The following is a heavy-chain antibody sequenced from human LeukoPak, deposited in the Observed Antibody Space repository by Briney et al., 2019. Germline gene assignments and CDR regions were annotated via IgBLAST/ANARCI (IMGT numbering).Heavy chain of an antibody. D-gene: IGHD6-19*01. Sequence: PGGSLRLSCAASGFTFSSYAMHWVRQAPGKGLEWVAFIRYDGSNKYYADSVKGRFTISRDNSKNTLYLQLNSLRGEDTAVYYCAKDLTQWSKHYNYYMDVWGKGTTVTISS. CDR2: IRYDGSNK. J-gene: IGHJ6*03. CDR3: AKDLTQWSKHYNYYMDV. CDR1: GFTFSSYA. V-gene: IGHV3-30*02.